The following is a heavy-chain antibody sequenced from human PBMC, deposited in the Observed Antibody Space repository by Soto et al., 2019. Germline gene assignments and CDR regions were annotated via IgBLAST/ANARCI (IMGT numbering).Heavy chain of an antibody. D-gene: IGHD3-16*01. J-gene: IGHJ6*02. CDR1: GYTFTSYY. V-gene: IGHV1-46*01. Sequence: ASVKVSCKASGYTFTSYYMHWVRQAPGQGLEWMGIINPSGVSTSYAQKFQGRVTMTRDTSTSTVYMELSSLRSEDTAVYYCARDRGRIMITFGGGGMDVWGQGTTVTVSS. CDR3: ARDRGRIMITFGGGGMDV. CDR2: INPSGVST.